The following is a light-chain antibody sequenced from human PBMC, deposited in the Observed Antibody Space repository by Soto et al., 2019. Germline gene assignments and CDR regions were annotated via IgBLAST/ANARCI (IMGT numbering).Light chain of an antibody. J-gene: IGLJ3*02. V-gene: IGLV1-40*01. CDR3: QSYDSSLNGWV. CDR1: SSNIGAGYD. Sequence: QSVLTQPPSVSGAPGQRVTISCTGSSSNIGAGYDVHWYQQLPGTAPKLLIYGNNNRPSGVPDRFSGSKSGTSASLAITGLQAEDEADYYCQSYDSSLNGWVFGEGTKLTVL. CDR2: GNN.